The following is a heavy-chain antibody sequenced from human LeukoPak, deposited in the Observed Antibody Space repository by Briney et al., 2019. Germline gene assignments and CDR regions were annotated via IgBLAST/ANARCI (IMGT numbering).Heavy chain of an antibody. Sequence: GGSLTLSCAASGFTVSTNYMNWVRQAPGKGLEWVSILYSGSDTYYADSVKGRFTISRDNSRNILFPHMNSLKAEDTAIYYCARVGDHFHWFLDLWGRGTLVAVSS. CDR1: GFTVSTNY. J-gene: IGHJ2*01. CDR2: LYSGSDT. CDR3: ARVGDHFHWFLDL. D-gene: IGHD2-21*01. V-gene: IGHV3-53*01.